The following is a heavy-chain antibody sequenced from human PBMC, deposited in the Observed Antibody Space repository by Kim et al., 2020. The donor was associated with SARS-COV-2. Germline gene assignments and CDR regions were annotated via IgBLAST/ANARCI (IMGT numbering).Heavy chain of an antibody. D-gene: IGHD6-13*01. Sequence: GGSLRLSCAASGFTFSSYDMHWVRQPTGKGLEWVSAIGTAGDTYYPGSVKGRFTISRENAKNSLYLQMNSLRAGDTAVYYCARAVAQYSSSWYPYYFDYWGQGTLVTVSS. V-gene: IGHV3-13*01. CDR1: GFTFSSYD. CDR2: IGTAGDT. J-gene: IGHJ4*02. CDR3: ARAVAQYSSSWYPYYFDY.